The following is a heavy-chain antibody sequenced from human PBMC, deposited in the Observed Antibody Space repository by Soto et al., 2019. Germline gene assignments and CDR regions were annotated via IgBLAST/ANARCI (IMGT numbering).Heavy chain of an antibody. CDR1: GGTFSSYT. J-gene: IGHJ6*03. Sequence: QVQLVQSGAEVKKPGSSVKVSCKASGGTFSSYTISWVRQAPGQGLEWMGRIIPILGIANYAQKFQGRVTITADKSTSTAYMELSSLRSEDTAVYYCANGVVTSLGYYYYYMDVWGKGTTVTVSS. V-gene: IGHV1-69*02. CDR3: ANGVVTSLGYYYYYMDV. CDR2: IIPILGIA. D-gene: IGHD3-3*01.